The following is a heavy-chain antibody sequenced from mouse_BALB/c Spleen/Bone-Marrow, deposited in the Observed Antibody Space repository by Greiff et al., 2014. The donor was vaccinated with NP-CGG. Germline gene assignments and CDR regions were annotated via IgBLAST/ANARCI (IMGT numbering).Heavy chain of an antibody. CDR3: ARSTMITEGFAY. J-gene: IGHJ3*01. V-gene: IGHV2-9*02. CDR2: IWAGGST. Sequence: QVQLKESGPGLVAPSQSLSITCTVSGFSLTSYCVHWVRQPPGKGLEWLGVIWAGGSTNYNSALMARLSISKDNSKSQVFLKMNSLQTDDTAVYYCARSTMITEGFAYWGQGTLVTVSA. D-gene: IGHD2-4*01. CDR1: GFSLTSYC.